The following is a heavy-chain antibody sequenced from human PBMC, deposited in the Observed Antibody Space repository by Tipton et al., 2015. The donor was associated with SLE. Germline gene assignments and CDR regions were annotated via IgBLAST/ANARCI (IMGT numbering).Heavy chain of an antibody. CDR3: ARLSWAHYYFDY. CDR2: VSTHNGDS. V-gene: IGHV1-18*01. J-gene: IGHJ4*02. Sequence: QVQLVQSGAEVKKPGASVNVSCKASGYSFNRYGITWVRQAPGQGLEWMGWVSTHNGDSKFAQKFQGRVTMTTDPSTTTAYMELRGLRSDDTAVYYCARLSWAHYYFDYWGQGALVTVSS. CDR1: GYSFNRYG. D-gene: IGHD7-27*01.